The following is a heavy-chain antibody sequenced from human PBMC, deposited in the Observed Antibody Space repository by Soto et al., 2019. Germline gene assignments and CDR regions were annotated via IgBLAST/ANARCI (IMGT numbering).Heavy chain of an antibody. CDR3: ARHGLTELDDMTRQYYYYGMHV. J-gene: IGHJ6*02. D-gene: IGHD1-26*01. V-gene: IGHV5-10-1*01. CDR2: IDPSDSYT. CDR1: GYSFTSYW. Sequence: GESLKISCKGSGYSFTSYWISWVRQMPGKGLEWMGRIDPSDSYTNYSPSFQGHVTISADKSISTAYLQWSSLKASDTAMYYCARHGLTELDDMTRQYYYYGMHVWGQGTTVTVSS.